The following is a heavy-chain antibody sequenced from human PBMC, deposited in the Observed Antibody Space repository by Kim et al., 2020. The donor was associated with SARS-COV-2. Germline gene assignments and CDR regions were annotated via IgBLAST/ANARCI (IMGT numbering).Heavy chain of an antibody. J-gene: IGHJ5*02. CDR2: INHSGST. Sequence: SETLSLTCAVYGGSFSGYYWSWIRQPPGKGLEWIGEINHSGSTNYNPSLKSRVTISVDTSKNQFSLKLSSVTAADTAVYYCARGRGYSSSWYLGLTWFDPWGQGTLVTVSS. V-gene: IGHV4-34*01. CDR1: GGSFSGYY. D-gene: IGHD6-13*01. CDR3: ARGRGYSSSWYLGLTWFDP.